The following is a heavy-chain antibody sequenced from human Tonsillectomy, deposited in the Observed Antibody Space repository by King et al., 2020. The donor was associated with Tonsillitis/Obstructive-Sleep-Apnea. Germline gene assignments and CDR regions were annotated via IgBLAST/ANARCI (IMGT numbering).Heavy chain of an antibody. V-gene: IGHV3-74*01. CDR2: INSDGSNT. D-gene: IGHD6-19*01. J-gene: IGHJ4*02. CDR1: RFTFSSYW. CDR3: ARGSSDWYGIDY. Sequence: VQLVESGRGLVQPGGSLRLSCGASRFTFSSYWMHWVRQVPGKGLVWVSRINSDGSNTGYEDSVKGRFTISRDNAENTLYLQMNSLRAEDTAVYYCARGSSDWYGIDYWGQGTLVTVSS.